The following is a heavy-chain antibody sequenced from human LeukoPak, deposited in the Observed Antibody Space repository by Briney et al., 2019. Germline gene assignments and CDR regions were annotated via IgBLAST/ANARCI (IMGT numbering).Heavy chain of an antibody. CDR3: ARGVGVYYDSSGYSDYFDY. CDR1: GGSISSYY. V-gene: IGHV4-59*01. CDR2: IYYSGST. J-gene: IGHJ4*02. Sequence: PSETLSLTCTVSGGSISSYYWSWIRPPPGKGLEWIGYIYYSGSTNYNPSLKSRVTISVDTSKNQFSLKLSSVPAADTAVYYCARGVGVYYDSSGYSDYFDYWGQGTLVTVSS. D-gene: IGHD3-22*01.